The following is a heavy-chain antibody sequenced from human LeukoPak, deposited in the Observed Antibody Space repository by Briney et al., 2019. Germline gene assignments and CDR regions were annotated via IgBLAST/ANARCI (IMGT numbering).Heavy chain of an antibody. CDR1: GFSFSSYE. CDR2: ISLSGSRK. J-gene: IGHJ4*02. CDR3: VTESVSGCTQFDY. Sequence: GGSLRLSCAASGFSFSSYEMNWVRQAPGKGLEWVSYISLSGSRKYYADSVKGRFTISRDDAKNSLDLQMNRLSAEDTAVYYCVTESVSGCTQFDYWGPGTLVTVSS. V-gene: IGHV3-48*03. D-gene: IGHD6-19*01.